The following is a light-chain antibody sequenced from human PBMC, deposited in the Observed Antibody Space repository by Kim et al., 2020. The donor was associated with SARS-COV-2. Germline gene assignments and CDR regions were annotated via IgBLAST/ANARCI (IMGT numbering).Light chain of an antibody. CDR2: AAS. Sequence: AAVGDRVTIRCRASQAISNSVAWYQQKPGKAPDLLLYAASRLESGVPSRFSGSGSGTNSILTISSLQPEDFATYYCLQYYSSPLTFGGGTKVDIK. J-gene: IGKJ4*01. CDR1: QAISNS. CDR3: LQYYSSPLT. V-gene: IGKV1-NL1*01.